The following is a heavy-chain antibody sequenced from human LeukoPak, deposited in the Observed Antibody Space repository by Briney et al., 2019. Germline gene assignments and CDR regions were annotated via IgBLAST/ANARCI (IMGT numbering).Heavy chain of an antibody. J-gene: IGHJ2*01. CDR1: GFIFSSYS. D-gene: IGHD1-1*01. CDR2: ISGRSNYI. V-gene: IGHV3-21*06. CDR3: ANEGERSYWYFDL. Sequence: PGGSLRLSCAASGFIFSSYSMNWVRQAPGKGLEWVSYISGRSNYIFYADSVKGRFTISRDNAENTLYVQMNSLRVEDTAVYYCANEGERSYWYFDLWSRGTLVTVSP.